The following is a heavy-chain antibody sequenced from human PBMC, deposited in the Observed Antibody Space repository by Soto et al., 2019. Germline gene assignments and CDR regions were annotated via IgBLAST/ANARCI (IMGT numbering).Heavy chain of an antibody. D-gene: IGHD3-22*01. CDR2: IYYSGST. CDR3: ARGGWGYDSTPHGRWFDP. V-gene: IGHV4-31*03. J-gene: IGHJ5*02. CDR1: GGSISSGGYY. Sequence: QVQLQESGPGLVKPSQTLSLTCTVSGGSISSGGYYWSWIRQHPGKGLEWIGYIYYSGSTYYNPSLKGRVTISVDTSKNQFSLKLSSVTAADTAVYYCARGGWGYDSTPHGRWFDPWGQGTLVTVSS.